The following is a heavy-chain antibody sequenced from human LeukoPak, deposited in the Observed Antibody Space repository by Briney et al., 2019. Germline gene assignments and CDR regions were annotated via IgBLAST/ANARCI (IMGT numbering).Heavy chain of an antibody. CDR1: GGSISTYY. Sequence: SETLSLTCTVSGGSISTYYWSWIRQPPGKGLEWIGYIYYNGATDYNPSLKSRVTISVDTSKNQFSLKLSSVTAADTAVYYCARLPRGYCSSTSCLGSPYYYYYMDVWGKGTTVTVSS. D-gene: IGHD2-2*01. J-gene: IGHJ6*03. CDR3: ARLPRGYCSSTSCLGSPYYYYYMDV. CDR2: IYYNGAT. V-gene: IGHV4-59*08.